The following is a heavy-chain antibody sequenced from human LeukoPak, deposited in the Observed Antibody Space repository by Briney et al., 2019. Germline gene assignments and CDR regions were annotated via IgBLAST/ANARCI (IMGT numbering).Heavy chain of an antibody. D-gene: IGHD3-10*01. Sequence: PSETLSLTCTVSGGSISSYYWSWIRQPPGKGLEWIGYIYYSGSTNYNPSLDSRVTIPVDTSKNQFSLKLSSVTAADTAVYYCARGGSYYFDYWGQGTLVTVSS. CDR1: GGSISSYY. CDR2: IYYSGST. J-gene: IGHJ4*02. V-gene: IGHV4-59*01. CDR3: ARGGSYYFDY.